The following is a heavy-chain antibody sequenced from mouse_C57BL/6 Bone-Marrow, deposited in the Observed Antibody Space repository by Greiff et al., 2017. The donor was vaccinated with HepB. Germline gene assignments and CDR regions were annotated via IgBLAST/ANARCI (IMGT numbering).Heavy chain of an antibody. CDR1: GFSLTSYG. CDR3: ARGGLVAPRGYFDY. J-gene: IGHJ2*01. D-gene: IGHD1-1*02. CDR2: IWSGGST. Sequence: VQLVESGPGLVQPSQSLSITCTVSGFSLTSYGVHWVRQSPGKGLEWLGVIWSGGSTDYNAAFISRLSISKDNSKSQVFFKMNSLQADDTAIYYCARGGLVAPRGYFDYWGQGTTLTVSS. V-gene: IGHV2-2*01.